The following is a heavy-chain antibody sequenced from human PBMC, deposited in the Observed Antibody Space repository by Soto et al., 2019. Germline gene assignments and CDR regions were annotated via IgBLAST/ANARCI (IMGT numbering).Heavy chain of an antibody. D-gene: IGHD3-9*01. CDR3: ARELRYFDWLLWNACDI. CDR2: INPNSGGT. Sequence: EASVKVSCTASGYTFTGYYMHWVRQAPGQGLEWMGWINPNSGGTNYAQKFQGRVTMTRDTSISTAYMELSRLRSDDTAVYYCARELRYFDWLLWNACDIWGHGTMVAVS. J-gene: IGHJ3*02. V-gene: IGHV1-2*02. CDR1: GYTFTGYY.